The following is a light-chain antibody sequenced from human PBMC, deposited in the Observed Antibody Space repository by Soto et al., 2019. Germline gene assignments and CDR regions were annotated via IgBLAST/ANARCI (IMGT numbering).Light chain of an antibody. J-gene: IGLJ1*01. CDR3: CSYGGSFYV. V-gene: IGLV1-44*01. CDR1: SSNIGSNT. CDR2: SNN. Sequence: QSVLTQPPSPSGTPGQRVTISCSGSSSNIGSNTVNWYQQLPGTAPKLLIYSNNQRPSGVPDRFSGSKSGTSASLAISGLQSEDEADYYCCSYGGSFYVVGTGTKVTVL.